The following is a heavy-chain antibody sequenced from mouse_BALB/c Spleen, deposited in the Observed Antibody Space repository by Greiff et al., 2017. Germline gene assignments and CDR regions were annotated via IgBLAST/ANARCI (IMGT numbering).Heavy chain of an antibody. J-gene: IGHJ4*01. CDR3: ASYGNFGGFYAMDY. CDR1: GYTFTSYW. Sequence: VQLQQSGAELARPGASVKLSRKASGYTFTSYWMQWVKQRPGQGLEWIGAIYPGDGDTRYTQKFKGKATLTADKSSSTAYMQLSSLASEDSAVYYCASYGNFGGFYAMDYWGQGTSVTVSS. V-gene: IGHV1-87*01. D-gene: IGHD2-1*01. CDR2: IYPGDGDT.